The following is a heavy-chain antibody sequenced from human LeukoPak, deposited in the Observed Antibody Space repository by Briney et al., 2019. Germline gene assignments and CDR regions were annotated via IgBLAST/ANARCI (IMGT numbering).Heavy chain of an antibody. J-gene: IGHJ5*02. V-gene: IGHV1-69*05. CDR1: GGTFSSYA. CDR3: ASTAVAGPGALS. D-gene: IGHD6-19*01. Sequence: AASVKVSCKASGGTFSSYAISWVRQAPGQGLEWMGGIIPIFGTANYAQKFQGRVTMTRDTSISTAYMELSRLRSDDTAVYYCASTAVAGPGALSWGQGTLVTVSS. CDR2: IIPIFGTA.